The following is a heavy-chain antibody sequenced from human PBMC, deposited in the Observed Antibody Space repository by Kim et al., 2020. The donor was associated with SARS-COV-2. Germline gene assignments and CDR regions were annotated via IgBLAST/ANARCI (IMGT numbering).Heavy chain of an antibody. CDR2: INTGNGHT. CDR1: GNTFTIYT. CDR3: ARDDAVYYDALTGPGRFDP. Sequence: ASVKVSCKASGNTFTIYTIHWVRQAPGQRPEWMGWINTGNGHTKYSHNFQGRVTIDSDTSASTTYMKLNSLTSKDTAVYYCARDDAVYYDALTGPGRFDPWGQGTLVTVSS. D-gene: IGHD3-9*01. V-gene: IGHV1-3*04. J-gene: IGHJ5*02.